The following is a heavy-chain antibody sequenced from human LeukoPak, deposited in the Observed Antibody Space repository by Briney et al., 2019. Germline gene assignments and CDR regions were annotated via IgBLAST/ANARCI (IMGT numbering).Heavy chain of an antibody. D-gene: IGHD2-2*02. V-gene: IGHV4-39*01. J-gene: IGHJ1*01. CDR2: IYYSGST. Sequence: KPSETLSLTCTVSGGSISSSSYYWGWIRQPPGKGLEWIGSIYYSGSTYYNQSLKSRVTVSVDTSKNQFSLKVTSVTAADTAVYYCGGGVVVPAATPQHWGQGTLVTVSS. CDR1: GGSISSSSYY. CDR3: GGGVVVPAATPQH.